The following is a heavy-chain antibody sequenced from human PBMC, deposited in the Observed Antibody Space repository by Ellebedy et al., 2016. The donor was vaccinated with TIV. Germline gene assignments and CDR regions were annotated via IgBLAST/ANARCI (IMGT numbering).Heavy chain of an antibody. D-gene: IGHD2-15*01. J-gene: IGHJ5*02. Sequence: PSETLSLTCTVSGGSINNYYWNWIRQPAGKGLEWIGRLYTGGIATYNPSLKSRVTISVDTSKNQVSLKVNSVTAADTAVYYCARVRCSPGWFDPWGQGTLVTVSS. V-gene: IGHV4-4*07. CDR2: LYTGGIA. CDR3: ARVRCSPGWFDP. CDR1: GGSINNYY.